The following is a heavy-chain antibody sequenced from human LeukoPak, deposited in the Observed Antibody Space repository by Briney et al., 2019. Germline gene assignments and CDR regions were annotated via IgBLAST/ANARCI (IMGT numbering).Heavy chain of an antibody. D-gene: IGHD1-1*01. CDR3: TTSDCEY. J-gene: IGHJ4*02. CDR1: GNYW. CDR2: INSDGSWT. Sequence: GGSLRLSYAASGNYWMHWVRQVPGKGLVWVSHINSDGSWTSYADSVKGRFTISKDNAKNTVYLQMNSLRAEDTAIYYCTTSDCEYWGQGTLVTVSS. V-gene: IGHV3-74*01.